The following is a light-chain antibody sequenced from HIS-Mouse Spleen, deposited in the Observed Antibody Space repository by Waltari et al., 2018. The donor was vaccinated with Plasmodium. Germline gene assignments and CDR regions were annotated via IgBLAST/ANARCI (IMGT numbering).Light chain of an antibody. V-gene: IGKV3-15*01. CDR2: GAS. Sequence: EKVMPQSPSTLSVSPGKRATLSCRASQSVSSNLAWYQQKPGQAPRLLIYGASTRATGIPARFSGSGSGTEFTLTISSMQSEDFAVYYCQQYNNWPPYTFGQGTKLEIK. CDR3: QQYNNWPPYT. CDR1: QSVSSN. J-gene: IGKJ2*01.